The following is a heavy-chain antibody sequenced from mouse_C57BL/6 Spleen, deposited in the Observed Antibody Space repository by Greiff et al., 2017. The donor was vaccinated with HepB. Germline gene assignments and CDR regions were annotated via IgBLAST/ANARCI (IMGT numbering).Heavy chain of an antibody. Sequence: EVKLVESGGGLVKPGGSLKLSCAASGFTFSDYGMHWVRQAPEKGLEWVAYISSGSSTIYYADTVKGRFTISRDNAKNTLFLQMTSLRSEDTAMYYCARYYYYGSSFDYWGQGTTLTVSS. CDR3: ARYYYYGSSFDY. CDR1: GFTFSDYG. J-gene: IGHJ2*01. CDR2: ISSGSSTI. D-gene: IGHD1-1*01. V-gene: IGHV5-17*01.